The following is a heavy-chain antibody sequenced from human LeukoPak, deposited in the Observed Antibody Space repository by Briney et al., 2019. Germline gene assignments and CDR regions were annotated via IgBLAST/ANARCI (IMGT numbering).Heavy chain of an antibody. CDR2: ISYDGSNK. D-gene: IGHD3-10*01. J-gene: IGHJ4*02. CDR1: GFTFSSYG. CDR3: ARGVATVGEFDY. Sequence: TGGSLRLSCAASGFTFSSYGMHWVRQAPGKGLEWVAVISYDGSNKYYADSVKGRFTISRDNSKNTLYLQMNSLRAEDTAVYYCARGVATVGEFDYWGQGTLVTVSS. V-gene: IGHV3-30*03.